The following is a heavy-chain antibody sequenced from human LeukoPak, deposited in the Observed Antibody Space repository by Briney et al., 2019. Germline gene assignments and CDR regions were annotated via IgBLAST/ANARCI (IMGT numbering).Heavy chain of an antibody. CDR2: ISDSGDST. Sequence: RTGGSLRLSCAASGFAFSSQAMGWVRQAPGKGLEWVSVISDSGDSTYYADSVKGRFTISRDNSKNTLYLQMNSLRAEDTAVYYCARGLRFLEWLPADYYYYYGMDVWGQGTTVTVSS. V-gene: IGHV3-23*01. CDR1: GFAFSSQA. D-gene: IGHD3-3*01. CDR3: ARGLRFLEWLPADYYYYYGMDV. J-gene: IGHJ6*02.